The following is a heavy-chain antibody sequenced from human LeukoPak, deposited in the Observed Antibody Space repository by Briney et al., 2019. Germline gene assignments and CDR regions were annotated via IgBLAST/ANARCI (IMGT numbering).Heavy chain of an antibody. CDR2: ISGDDDST. D-gene: IGHD4-17*01. Sequence: PGGSLRLSCAASGFTFDDYAMHWVRQAPGKGLEWVSLISGDDDSTYYADSVKGRFAISRDNSKNSLYLQMNSLRTEDTALYYCAKDLGPSGAAWFDPWGQGTLVTVSS. J-gene: IGHJ5*02. CDR3: AKDLGPSGAAWFDP. CDR1: GFTFDDYA. V-gene: IGHV3-43*02.